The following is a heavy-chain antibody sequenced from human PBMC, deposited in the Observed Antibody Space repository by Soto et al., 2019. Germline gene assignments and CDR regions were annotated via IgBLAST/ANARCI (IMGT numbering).Heavy chain of an antibody. CDR1: GGSFSGYY. CDR2: INHSGST. Sequence: SETLSLTXAVYGGSFSGYYWSWIRQPPGKGPEWIGEINHSGSTNYNPSLKSRVTISVDTSKNQFSLKLSSVTAADTAVYYCARKSISSSWYGWFDPWGQGTLVTVSS. J-gene: IGHJ5*02. CDR3: ARKSISSSWYGWFDP. D-gene: IGHD6-13*01. V-gene: IGHV4-34*01.